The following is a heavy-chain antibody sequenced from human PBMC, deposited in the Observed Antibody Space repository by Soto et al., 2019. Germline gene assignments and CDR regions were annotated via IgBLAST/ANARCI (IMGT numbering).Heavy chain of an antibody. CDR3: DREAPVPDPIGHYYYGLDV. CDR2: ISSSSSYI. D-gene: IGHD2-2*01. Sequence: GGSLRLSCAASGFTFSSYSMNWVRQAPGKGLEWVSSISSSSSYIYYADSVKGRFTISRDNAKNSLYLQMNSLRAEDTAVYYCDREAPVPDPIGHYYYGLDVWGQGTTVTVSS. J-gene: IGHJ6*02. V-gene: IGHV3-21*01. CDR1: GFTFSSYS.